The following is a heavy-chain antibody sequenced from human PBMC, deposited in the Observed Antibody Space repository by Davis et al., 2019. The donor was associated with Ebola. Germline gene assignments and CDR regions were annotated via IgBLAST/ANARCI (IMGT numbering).Heavy chain of an antibody. J-gene: IGHJ5*02. Sequence: SVKVSCKASGGTFRSYAISWVRQAPGQGLEWMGGIIPIFGTANYAQKFQGRVTITADESTSTAYMELSSLRSEDTAVYYCARGPRDYYDSSGYWFDPWGQGTLVTVSS. CDR1: GGTFRSYA. D-gene: IGHD3-22*01. CDR3: ARGPRDYYDSSGYWFDP. V-gene: IGHV1-69*13. CDR2: IIPIFGTA.